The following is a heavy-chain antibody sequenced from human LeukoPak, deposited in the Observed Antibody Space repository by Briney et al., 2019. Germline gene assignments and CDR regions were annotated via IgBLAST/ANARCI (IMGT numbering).Heavy chain of an antibody. Sequence: SETLSLTCTVSGGSTSSDYWSWIRQSPGKGLEWVGYVYNSGDTGKNPSLKSRITILLDTSKNQCSLKLTSVSAADTAVYYCARLKLGAYFDLWGRGTLVTVSS. CDR1: GGSTSSDY. CDR3: ARLKLGAYFDL. D-gene: IGHD3-16*01. CDR2: VYNSGDT. V-gene: IGHV4-59*08. J-gene: IGHJ2*01.